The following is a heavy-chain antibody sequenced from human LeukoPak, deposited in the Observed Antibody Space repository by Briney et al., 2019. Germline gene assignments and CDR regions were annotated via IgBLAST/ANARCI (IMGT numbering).Heavy chain of an antibody. D-gene: IGHD5-18*01. CDR3: ASESTYRYNY. V-gene: IGHV4-31*03. J-gene: IGHJ4*02. CDR2: IYYSGST. CDR1: GGSISSGGYY. Sequence: SQTLSLTCTVSGGSISSGGYYWSWIRQDPGKGLEWIGYIYYSGSTYYNPSLKSRVTISVDTSKNQFSLKLSSVTAADTAVYCCASESTYRYNYWGQGTLVTVSS.